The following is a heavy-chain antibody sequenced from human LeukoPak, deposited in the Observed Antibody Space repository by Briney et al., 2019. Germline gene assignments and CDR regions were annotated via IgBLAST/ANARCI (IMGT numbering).Heavy chain of an antibody. Sequence: SETLSLTCAVSGGSISSYYWSWIRQPPGKRLEWIGCIYYSESATYNPSLKSRVTISLDTSKNQFFLKLSSVTAADTAVYYCARKRSFDLWGQGTLVTVSS. CDR2: IYYSESA. V-gene: IGHV4-59*01. J-gene: IGHJ4*02. CDR1: GGSISSYY. CDR3: ARKRSFDL. D-gene: IGHD3-9*01.